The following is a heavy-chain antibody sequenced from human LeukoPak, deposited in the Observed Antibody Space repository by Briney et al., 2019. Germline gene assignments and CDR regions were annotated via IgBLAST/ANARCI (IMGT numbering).Heavy chain of an antibody. CDR3: ARLVGAATDPFDY. V-gene: IGHV4-39*01. CDR2: IYYSGRS. J-gene: IGHJ4*02. D-gene: IGHD1-26*01. Sequence: SETLSLTCTVSGVSISSSRYYWGRIPQPPGKGLEWIVSIYYSGRSYYSTSLQSRVTISVDTSNNQFSLKLSSVTAADTAVYYCARLVGAATDPFDYWGQGALVTVSS. CDR1: GVSISSSRYY.